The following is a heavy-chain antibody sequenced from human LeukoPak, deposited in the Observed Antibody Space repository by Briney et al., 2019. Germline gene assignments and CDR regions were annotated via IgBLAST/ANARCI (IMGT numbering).Heavy chain of an antibody. Sequence: ASVKVSCKTSGYTFTTYGISWVRQAPGQGLEWIGWISAYNGNTNYAQKLQGRVTMTTDASTSTAYMELRSLRSDDTAVYYCARDRGNYDSSDPLDYWGQGTLVTVSS. CDR1: GYTFTTYG. CDR2: ISAYNGNT. J-gene: IGHJ4*02. CDR3: ARDRGNYDSSDPLDY. D-gene: IGHD3-22*01. V-gene: IGHV1-18*01.